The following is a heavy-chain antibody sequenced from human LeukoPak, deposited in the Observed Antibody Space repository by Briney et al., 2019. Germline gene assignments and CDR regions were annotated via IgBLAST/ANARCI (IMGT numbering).Heavy chain of an antibody. CDR3: VKGGLRSGYSFED. CDR2: VSDTGDLR. Sequence: GGSPRLSRAASGFTFNTHAISWVRQAPGKGLEWVAAVSDTGDLRYSANSVKGRFAISRDNSKNTAFLQMYSLRAEDTALYYCVKGGLRSGYSFEDWGQGTLVSVSS. V-gene: IGHV3-23*01. J-gene: IGHJ4*02. CDR1: GFTFNTHA. D-gene: IGHD3-9*01.